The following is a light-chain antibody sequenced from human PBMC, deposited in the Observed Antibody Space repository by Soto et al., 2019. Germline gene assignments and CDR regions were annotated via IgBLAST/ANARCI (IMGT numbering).Light chain of an antibody. CDR2: GNS. CDR1: SSNIGAGYD. V-gene: IGLV1-40*01. Sequence: QSVLTQPPSVSGAPGQRVTISCTGSSSNIGAGYDVHWYQQLPGTAPKLLIYGNSNRPSGVPDRFSGSKSGTSASLAITGLQAEDEADYYCHLWDNTSDQPVFGGGTKLTVL. J-gene: IGLJ2*01. CDR3: HLWDNTSDQPV.